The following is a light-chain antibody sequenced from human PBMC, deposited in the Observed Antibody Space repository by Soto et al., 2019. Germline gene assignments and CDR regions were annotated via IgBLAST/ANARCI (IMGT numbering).Light chain of an antibody. CDR2: GMS. V-gene: IGKV3-15*01. Sequence: TQSPATLSLSPGERAILSCRASQRVTSNLAWYQQKPGQSPRLLIYGMSIRATGVPDRFSGSGSGTEFTLTISNLQSADFVVYFCQHYNNWPRTFGGGTKVEIK. CDR1: QRVTSN. CDR3: QHYNNWPRT. J-gene: IGKJ4*01.